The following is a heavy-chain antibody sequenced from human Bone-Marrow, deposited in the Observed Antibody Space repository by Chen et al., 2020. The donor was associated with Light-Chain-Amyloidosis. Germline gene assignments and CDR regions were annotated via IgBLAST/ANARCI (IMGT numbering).Heavy chain of an antibody. D-gene: IGHD3-9*01. V-gene: IGHV3-23*04. CDR1: GFAFSSYA. CDR3: AKDISYDDILPGYPADAFDI. Sequence: EVQLVESGGGLLQRGGSLRLSCAASGFAFSSYAMSWVRQAPGKGLEWGSTISGSGGSRYDGASVKGRLTISRDNSKNALFLQMNSLRAEDTAVYYCAKDISYDDILPGYPADAFDIWGQGTMVTVSS. CDR2: ISGSGGSR. J-gene: IGHJ3*02.